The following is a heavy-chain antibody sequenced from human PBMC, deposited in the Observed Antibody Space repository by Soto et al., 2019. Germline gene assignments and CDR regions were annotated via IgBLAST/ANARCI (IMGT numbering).Heavy chain of an antibody. J-gene: IGHJ4*02. D-gene: IGHD3-3*01. CDR1: GFTLSSYS. Sequence: EVQLVESGGGLVQPGGSLRLSCAASGFTLSSYSMNWVRQAPGKGLEWVSYISSSSSTIYYADSVKGRFTISRDNAKNSMHLQINSLRDEDTAVYYCARGRVVTTPAPNLDYWGQGTLVTVSS. CDR2: ISSSSSTI. V-gene: IGHV3-48*02. CDR3: ARGRVVTTPAPNLDY.